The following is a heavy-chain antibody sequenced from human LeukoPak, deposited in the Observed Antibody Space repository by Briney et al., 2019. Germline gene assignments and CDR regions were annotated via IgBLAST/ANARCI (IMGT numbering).Heavy chain of an antibody. CDR1: GYTFTSYY. CDR3: ARDSGYGCDY. J-gene: IGHJ4*02. V-gene: IGHV1-2*02. CDR2: INPNSGGT. Sequence: SVTLSCKASGYTFTSYYMHWVRQAPGQGLEWMGWINPNSGGTNYAQKFQGRVTMTRDTSISTAYMELSRLRSDDTAVYYCARDSGYGCDYWGRGALGSASS. D-gene: IGHD5-12*01.